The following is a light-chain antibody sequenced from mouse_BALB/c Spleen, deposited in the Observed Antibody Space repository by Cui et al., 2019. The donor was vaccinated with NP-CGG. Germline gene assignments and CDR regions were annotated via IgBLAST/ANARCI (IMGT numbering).Light chain of an antibody. Sequence: QAVATQESAPTTSPGETVTLTCRSSTGAVTTSNYANWVQEKPDHLFTGLIGGTNNRPPGVPARFSGSLIGDKAALTITGAQTEDEAIYFCVLWYSNHWVFGGGTKLTVL. J-gene: IGLJ1*01. V-gene: IGLV1*01. CDR1: TGAVTTSNY. CDR3: VLWYSNHWV. CDR2: GTN.